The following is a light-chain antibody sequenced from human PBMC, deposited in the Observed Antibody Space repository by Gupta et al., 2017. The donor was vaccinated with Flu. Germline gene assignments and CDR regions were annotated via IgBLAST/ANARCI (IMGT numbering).Light chain of an antibody. V-gene: IGKV3-7*01. CDR1: QSVSSSY. J-gene: IGKJ2*01. CDR2: GAS. Sequence: PGERVTLSCRASQSVSSSYLTWYQQKPGQAPRLLIYGASTRATSIPARFSGSGSGTDFTLTISSLQPEDFAVYYCQQDDNLLYTFGQGTKLEIK. CDR3: QQDDNLLYT.